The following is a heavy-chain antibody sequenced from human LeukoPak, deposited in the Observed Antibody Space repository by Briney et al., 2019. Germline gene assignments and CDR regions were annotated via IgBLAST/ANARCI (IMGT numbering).Heavy chain of an antibody. Sequence: PSETLSLTCTVSGGSISSYYWSWIRQPAGKGLEWIGRIYTSGSTNYNPSLKSRVTMSVDTSKNQFSLKLSSVTAADTAVYYCARDSSLVVPAAMLRFWNYYYMDVWGKGTTVTNSS. V-gene: IGHV4-4*07. J-gene: IGHJ6*03. D-gene: IGHD2-2*01. CDR2: IYTSGST. CDR1: GGSISSYY. CDR3: ARDSSLVVPAAMLRFWNYYYMDV.